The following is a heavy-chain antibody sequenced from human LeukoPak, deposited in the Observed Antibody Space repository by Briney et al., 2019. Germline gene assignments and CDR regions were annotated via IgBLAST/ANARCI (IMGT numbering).Heavy chain of an antibody. Sequence: PSETLSLTCTVSGGSFSSGGYYWSWIRQHPGKGLEWIGYIHYSFSTNYSPSLKSRVTISIDTSKNQFSLKLSSVTAADTAVYYCARRAMRFANAFDIWGQGTTVTVSS. CDR1: GGSFSSGGYY. CDR3: ARRAMRFANAFDI. J-gene: IGHJ3*02. D-gene: IGHD2-2*01. CDR2: IHYSFST. V-gene: IGHV4-31*03.